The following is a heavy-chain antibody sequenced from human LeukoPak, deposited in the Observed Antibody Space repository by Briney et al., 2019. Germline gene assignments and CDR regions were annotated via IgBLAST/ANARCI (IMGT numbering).Heavy chain of an antibody. CDR3: AKGPNYFDS. CDR1: GYSFSTYW. J-gene: IGHJ4*02. V-gene: IGHV3-74*03. Sequence: GGSLRLSCEASGYSFSTYWMHWVRQAPGEGLMWVSRISSDGTSRTYADSVEGRFTISRDNAKDTLYLQMNSLRAEDTAMYFCAKGPNYFDSWGQGTLVTVSS. CDR2: ISSDGTSR.